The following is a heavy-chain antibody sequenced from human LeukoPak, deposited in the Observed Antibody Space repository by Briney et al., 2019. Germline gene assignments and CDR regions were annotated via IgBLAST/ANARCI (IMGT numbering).Heavy chain of an antibody. D-gene: IGHD3-22*01. CDR1: GGSISSGDYY. Sequence: PSETLSLTCTVSGGSISSGDYYWSWIRQPPRKGLEWIGYIYYSGSTYYNPSLKSRVTISVDTSKNQFSLKLSSVTAADTAVYYCARLSYYYDSSGSYWFDPWGQGTLVTVSS. CDR3: ARLSYYYDSSGSYWFDP. V-gene: IGHV4-30-4*01. CDR2: IYYSGST. J-gene: IGHJ5*02.